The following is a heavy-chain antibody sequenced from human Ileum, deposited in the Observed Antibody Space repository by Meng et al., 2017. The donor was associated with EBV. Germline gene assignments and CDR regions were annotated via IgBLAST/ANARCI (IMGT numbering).Heavy chain of an antibody. D-gene: IGHD4-23*01. J-gene: IGHJ4*02. CDR3: ARAHPVVYFFDY. CDR1: GGSISSGGHS. CDR2: IQHSGST. Sequence: HLRVPAPGSGLVKPSQTLALTCAVSGGSISSGGHSWSWIRQPPGKGLEWIGDIQHSGSTYYNPSLKSRVTISVDRSRNQFSLKLSSVTAADTAVYYCARAHPVVYFFDYWGQGTLVTVSS. V-gene: IGHV4-30-2*01.